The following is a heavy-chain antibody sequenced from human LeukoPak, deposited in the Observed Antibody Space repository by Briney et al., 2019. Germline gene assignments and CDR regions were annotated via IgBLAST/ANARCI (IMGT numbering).Heavy chain of an antibody. J-gene: IGHJ5*02. CDR3: ARSSCSGGSCYNDNWFDP. CDR2: INPSGGST. D-gene: IGHD2-15*01. Sequence: ASVKVSCKASGYSFTTYYIHWVRQAPGQGLEWMGIINPSGGSTSYAQRFQGRVTITADESTSTAYMELSSLRSEDTAVYYCARSSCSGGSCYNDNWFDPWGQGTLVTVSS. V-gene: IGHV1-46*01. CDR1: GYSFTTYY.